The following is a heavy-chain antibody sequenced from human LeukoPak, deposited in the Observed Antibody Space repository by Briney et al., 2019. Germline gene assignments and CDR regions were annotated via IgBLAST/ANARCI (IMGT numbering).Heavy chain of an antibody. V-gene: IGHV1-46*01. D-gene: IGHD4-17*01. Sequence: ASVKVSCRASGYTFTIYYMHWVRQAPGQGLEWMGIINPSGGSTSYAQKFQGRVTMTRDMSTSTVYMELSSLRSEDTAVYYCARGFKAGYGDYPPHYYYMDVWGKGTTVTVSS. CDR3: ARGFKAGYGDYPPHYYYMDV. CDR1: GYTFTIYY. CDR2: INPSGGST. J-gene: IGHJ6*03.